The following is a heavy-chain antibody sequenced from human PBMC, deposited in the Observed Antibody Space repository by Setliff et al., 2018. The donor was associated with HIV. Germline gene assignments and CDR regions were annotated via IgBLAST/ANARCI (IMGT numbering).Heavy chain of an antibody. V-gene: IGHV1-69*04. CDR3: VRGVQSPPHYSYYYIDV. J-gene: IGHJ6*03. Sequence: ASVRVSCKASGGTFSSYAINWVRQAPGQGLDWMGRIIPILGVANYAQRFQGKVTITADKSTSTAYMELTSLRFDDTAMYYCVRGVQSPPHYSYYYIDVWGKGTTVTVSS. CDR1: GGTFSSYA. CDR2: IIPILGVA. D-gene: IGHD3-3*01.